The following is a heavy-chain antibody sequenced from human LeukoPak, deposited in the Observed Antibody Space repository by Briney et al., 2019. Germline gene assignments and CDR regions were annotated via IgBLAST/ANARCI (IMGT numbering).Heavy chain of an antibody. J-gene: IGHJ3*02. CDR3: AREGVFGVVRGAFDI. D-gene: IGHD3-3*01. CDR1: GDSISSYY. CDR2: IYYSGST. V-gene: IGHV4-59*01. Sequence: SETLSLTCTVSGDSISSYYWSWTRQPPGKGLEWIGYIYYSGSTNYNPSLKSRVTISVDTSKNQFSLKLSSVTAADTAVYYCAREGVFGVVRGAFDIWGQGTMVTVSS.